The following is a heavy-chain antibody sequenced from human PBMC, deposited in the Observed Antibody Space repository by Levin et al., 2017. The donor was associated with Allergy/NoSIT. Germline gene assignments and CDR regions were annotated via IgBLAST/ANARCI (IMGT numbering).Heavy chain of an antibody. J-gene: IGHJ4*03. CDR1: GASITSYY. D-gene: IGHD1-26*01. Sequence: SETLSLTCTVSGASITSYYWSWIRQSPGKGLEWIGQIHNSGSTYFHPSLKSRVAMSVDTSKNHFSLKLTSVSTADTAVYFCARDILSVGATRYFDYWGHGTLVTVSS. CDR2: IHNSGST. CDR3: ARDILSVGATRYFDY. V-gene: IGHV4-59*01.